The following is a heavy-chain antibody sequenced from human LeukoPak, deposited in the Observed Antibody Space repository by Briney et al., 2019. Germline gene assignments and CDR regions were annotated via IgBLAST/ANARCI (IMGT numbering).Heavy chain of an antibody. CDR2: ISGKGDST. V-gene: IGHV3-23*01. Sequence: GGSLRLSCAASGFTSTTYAMNWVRQAPGKGLEWVSTISGKGDSTYYADSVKGRFTISRDNAKNSLYLQMNSLRAEDTAVYYCARDTRWVFDIWGQGTMVTVSS. J-gene: IGHJ3*02. D-gene: IGHD6-13*01. CDR3: ARDTRWVFDI. CDR1: GFTSTTYA.